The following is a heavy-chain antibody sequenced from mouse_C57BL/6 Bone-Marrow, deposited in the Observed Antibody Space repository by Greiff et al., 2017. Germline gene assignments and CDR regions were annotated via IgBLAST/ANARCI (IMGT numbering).Heavy chain of an antibody. D-gene: IGHD1-1*01. V-gene: IGHV1-19*01. CDR1: GYTFTDYY. CDR2: INPYNGGT. J-gene: IGHJ2*01. CDR3: ARRYYYFDY. Sequence: EVQLQQSGPVLVKPGASVKMSCKASGYTFTDYYMNWVKQSHGKRLEWIGVINPYNGGTSYNQKFKGKATLTVDKSSSTAYMELNSLTSEDSAVYYCARRYYYFDYWGQGTTLTVSS.